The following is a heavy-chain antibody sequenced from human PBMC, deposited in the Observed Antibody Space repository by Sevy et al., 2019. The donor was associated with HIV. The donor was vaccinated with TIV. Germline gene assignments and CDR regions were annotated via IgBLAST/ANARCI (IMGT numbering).Heavy chain of an antibody. CDR2: IYYSGST. CDR3: ARGDDSSGYPFDY. J-gene: IGHJ4*02. D-gene: IGHD3-22*01. CDR1: GGSISSYY. V-gene: IGHV4-59*13. Sequence: SETLSLTCTVSGGSISSYYWSWIRQPPGKGLEWIGYIYYSGSTNYNPSLKSRVTISVDTSKNQFSLKLSSVTAADTAVYYCARGDDSSGYPFDYWGQGTLLTVSS.